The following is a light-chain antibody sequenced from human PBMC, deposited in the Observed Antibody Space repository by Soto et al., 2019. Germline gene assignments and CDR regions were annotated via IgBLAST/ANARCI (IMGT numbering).Light chain of an antibody. CDR3: QERSNWPLS. CDR1: QSVSSY. J-gene: IGKJ4*01. Sequence: EIVLTQSPATLSLAPGERATLSCRASQSVSSYLAWYQQKPGQAPRLLIYDASNRATGIPARFSGSGSGTDFTLTISSVVPEDVAVYYCQERSNWPLSFGGGTKVEIK. V-gene: IGKV3-11*01. CDR2: DAS.